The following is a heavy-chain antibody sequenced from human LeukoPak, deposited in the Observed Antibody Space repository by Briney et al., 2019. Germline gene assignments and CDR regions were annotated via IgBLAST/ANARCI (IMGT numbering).Heavy chain of an antibody. D-gene: IGHD3-3*01. CDR3: AKSPIGDFWSGYYRGSPYYFDY. CDR1: GFTFSSYA. CDR2: ISGSGGST. J-gene: IGHJ4*02. Sequence: GGSLRLSCAASGFTFSSYAMSWVRQAPGKGLEWVSAISGSGGSTYYADSVKGRFTISRDNSKNTLYLQMNSLRAEDTAVYYCAKSPIGDFWSGYYRGSPYYFDYWGQGTLVTVSS. V-gene: IGHV3-23*01.